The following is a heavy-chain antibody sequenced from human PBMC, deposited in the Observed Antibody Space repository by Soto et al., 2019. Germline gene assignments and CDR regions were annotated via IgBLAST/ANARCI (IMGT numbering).Heavy chain of an antibody. CDR3: ARDSGLGGHSDY. Sequence: QVQLVQSGAEVKKPGASVKVSCKASGYAFSSYGISWVRQAPGQGLEWMGWISAYTGNTNYAQKVQDRVSMTTETSTTTAYMELRSLRSDDTAVYYCARDSGLGGHSDYCGQGTLVTVSS. CDR2: ISAYTGNT. V-gene: IGHV1-18*01. D-gene: IGHD2-21*02. J-gene: IGHJ4*02. CDR1: GYAFSSYG.